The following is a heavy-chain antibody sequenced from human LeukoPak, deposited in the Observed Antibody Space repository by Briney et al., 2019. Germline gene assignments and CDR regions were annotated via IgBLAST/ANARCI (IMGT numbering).Heavy chain of an antibody. CDR1: GFTFSSYW. CDR3: AKDPYSYGSYFDY. D-gene: IGHD5-18*01. V-gene: IGHV3-7*01. J-gene: IGHJ4*02. CDR2: IKQDGSEK. Sequence: PGGSLRLSCAASGFTFSSYWMSWVRQAPGKGLEWVANIKQDGSEKYYADSVKGRFTISRDNSKNTLYLQMNSLRAEDTAMYYCAKDPYSYGSYFDYWGQGTLVTVSS.